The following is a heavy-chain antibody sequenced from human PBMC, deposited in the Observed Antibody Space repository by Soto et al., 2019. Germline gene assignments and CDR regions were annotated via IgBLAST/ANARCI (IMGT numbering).Heavy chain of an antibody. V-gene: IGHV5-51*01. CDR3: ARAQESHDRASPPLCCMDV. CDR2: IYPGDTSP. CDR1: GYTFNNYL. D-gene: IGHD1-1*01. J-gene: IGHJ6*02. Sequence: GASLKISCKGSGYTFNNYLIAWLRQMSGKGLEWVGIIYPGDTSPRYSPSFQGQVTLSLDKSIRTAYLQWTSLKASYTAIYYCARAQESHDRASPPLCCMDVWGQGTTVTVSS.